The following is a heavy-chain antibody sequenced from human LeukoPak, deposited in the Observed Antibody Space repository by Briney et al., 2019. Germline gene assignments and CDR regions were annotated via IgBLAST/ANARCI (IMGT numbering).Heavy chain of an antibody. J-gene: IGHJ3*02. CDR1: GYTFTGYY. D-gene: IGHD1-14*01. CDR2: INPNSGGT. V-gene: IGHV1-2*06. Sequence: GASVKVSCKASGYTFTGYYMHWVRQAPGQGLEWMGRINPNSGGTNYAQKFQGRVTMTRDTSISTAYMELSRLRSDDTAVYYCARDSTSLRAFDIWGRGTMVTVSS. CDR3: ARDSTSLRAFDI.